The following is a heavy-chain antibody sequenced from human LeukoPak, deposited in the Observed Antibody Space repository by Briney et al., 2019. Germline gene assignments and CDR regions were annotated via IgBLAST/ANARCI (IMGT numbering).Heavy chain of an antibody. V-gene: IGHV3-9*01. Sequence: QPGRSLRLSCAASEFTFDDYAMHWVRQAPGKGLEWVSGISWNSGNIGYADSVKGRFTISRDNAKNSLYLQMNSLRAEDTALYYCAKGLRFLEWLFDDGLDIWGQGTMVTVSS. CDR3: AKGLRFLEWLFDDGLDI. CDR1: EFTFDDYA. D-gene: IGHD3-3*01. CDR2: ISWNSGNI. J-gene: IGHJ3*02.